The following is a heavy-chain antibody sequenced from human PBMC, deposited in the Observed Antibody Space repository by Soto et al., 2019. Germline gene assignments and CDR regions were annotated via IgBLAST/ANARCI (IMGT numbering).Heavy chain of an antibody. V-gene: IGHV3-23*01. CDR1: GFTFSKYA. D-gene: IGHD2-15*01. J-gene: IGHJ4*02. CDR2: ISGSGTTT. CDR3: VKCFVETGGSSCLPWSLDS. Sequence: EVQLLESGGGLVQPGGSLRLSCAPSGFTFSKYAMSWVRQAPGKGLEWASAISGSGTTTYSADSVRGRFTISRDNSNNMLYLQMNSPSPEYTALYYWVKCFVETGGSSCLPWSLDSWGQGTLVNVSS.